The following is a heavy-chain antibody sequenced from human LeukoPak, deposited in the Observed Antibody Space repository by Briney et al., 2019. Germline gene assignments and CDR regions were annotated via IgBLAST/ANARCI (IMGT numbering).Heavy chain of an antibody. V-gene: IGHV1-2*06. CDR2: INPNSGGT. D-gene: IGHD6-13*01. J-gene: IGHJ5*02. CDR1: GYTFTGYY. Sequence: ASVKVSCKASGYTFTGYYMHWVRQAPGQGLEWMGRINPNSGGTNYAQKFQGRVTMTRDTSISTAYMELSRPRSDDTAVYYCARAWPLYSSSWYVNWFDPWGQGTLVTVSS. CDR3: ARAWPLYSSSWYVNWFDP.